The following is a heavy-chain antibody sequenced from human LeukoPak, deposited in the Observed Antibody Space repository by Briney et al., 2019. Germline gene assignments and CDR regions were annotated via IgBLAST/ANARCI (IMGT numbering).Heavy chain of an antibody. D-gene: IGHD5-12*01. J-gene: IGHJ4*02. CDR1: GGSISSYY. CDR2: ISYSGST. V-gene: IGHV4-59*01. Sequence: PSETLSITCTVSGGSISSYYWSWIRQPPGKGLEWIGYISYSGSTNYNPSLSSRVTISLDTSKNQFSLNLSSVTAADTAVYYCARDSGYGFDYWGQGTLVTVSS. CDR3: ARDSGYGFDY.